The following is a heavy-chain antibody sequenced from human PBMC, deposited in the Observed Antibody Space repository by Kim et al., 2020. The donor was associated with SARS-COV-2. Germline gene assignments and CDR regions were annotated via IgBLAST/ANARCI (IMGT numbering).Heavy chain of an antibody. CDR1: GFTFSSYA. J-gene: IGHJ4*02. D-gene: IGHD1-26*01. V-gene: IGHV3-30*04. Sequence: GGSLRLSCAASGFTFSSYAMHWVRQAPGKGLEWVAVISYDGSNKYYADSVKGRFTISRDNSKNTLYLQMNSLRAEDTAVYYCARELPGNHYFDYWGQGTLVTVSS. CDR2: ISYDGSNK. CDR3: ARELPGNHYFDY.